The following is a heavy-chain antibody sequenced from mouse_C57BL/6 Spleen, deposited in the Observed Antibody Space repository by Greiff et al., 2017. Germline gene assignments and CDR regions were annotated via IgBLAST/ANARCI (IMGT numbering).Heavy chain of an antibody. CDR3: AKGTSYYAMDY. CDR1: GYSITSGYD. CDR2: ISYSGST. V-gene: IGHV3-1*01. Sequence: VQLKESGPGMVKPSQSLSLTCTVTGYSITSGYDWHWIRHFPGNKLEWMGYISYSGSTNYNPSLKSRISITHDTSKNHFFLKLNSVTTEDTATYYCAKGTSYYAMDYWGQGTSGTVSS. J-gene: IGHJ4*01.